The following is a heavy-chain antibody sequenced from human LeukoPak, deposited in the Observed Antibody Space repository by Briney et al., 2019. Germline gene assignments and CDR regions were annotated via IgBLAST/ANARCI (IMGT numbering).Heavy chain of an antibody. CDR2: INPNSGGT. V-gene: IGHV1-2*02. CDR1: GYTFSGHY. D-gene: IGHD3-10*01. J-gene: IGHJ6*03. CDR3: ARDGVPGGTYYYYMDV. Sequence: ASMTVSCKASGYTFSGHYMHWVRQAPGQGLEWMGWINPNSGGTNYAQKFQGRVTMTRDTSTSTVYMELSSLRSEDTAVYYCARDGVPGGTYYYYMDVWGKGTTVTISS.